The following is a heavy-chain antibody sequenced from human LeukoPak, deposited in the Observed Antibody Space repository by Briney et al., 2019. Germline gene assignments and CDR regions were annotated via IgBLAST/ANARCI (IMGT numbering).Heavy chain of an antibody. Sequence: GGSLRLSRAASGFTFDDYGMSWVRQAPGKGLEWVSGINWNGGSTGYADSVKGRFTISRDNAKNSLYLQMNSLRAEDTALYYCASYGSGYWVDYWGQGTLVTVSS. D-gene: IGHD3-22*01. CDR2: INWNGGST. J-gene: IGHJ4*02. V-gene: IGHV3-20*04. CDR3: ASYGSGYWVDY. CDR1: GFTFDDYG.